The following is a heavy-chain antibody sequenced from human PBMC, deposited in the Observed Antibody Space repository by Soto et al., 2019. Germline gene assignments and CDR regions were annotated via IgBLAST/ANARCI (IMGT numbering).Heavy chain of an antibody. V-gene: IGHV5-51*01. J-gene: IGHJ4*02. CDR2: IYPGDSDT. CDR1: GYSFSSHW. D-gene: IGHD3-22*01. Sequence: GEALKISCKGSGYSFSSHWIAWVRQMPRKGLEWMGIIYPGDSDTRYSPSFQGQVTISADKSISTAYLRWSSLKAADTAVYYCAVSTYYYDSSGPRGAAYFDYWGQGTLVTVSS. CDR3: AVSTYYYDSSGPRGAAYFDY.